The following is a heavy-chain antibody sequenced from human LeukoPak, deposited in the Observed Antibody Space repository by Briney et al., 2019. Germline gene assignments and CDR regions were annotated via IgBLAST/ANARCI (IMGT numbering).Heavy chain of an antibody. V-gene: IGHV3-66*02. CDR2: IYSGGST. CDR1: GFTVSSNY. D-gene: IGHD3-3*01. Sequence: GGSLRLSCAASGFTVSSNYMSWVRQAPGKGLEWVSVIYSGGSTYYADSVKGRFTISRDNSKDPLYLQMNSLRAVDTAVYYYARGSGYYPRPPYYFDYWGQGTLVTVSS. CDR3: ARGSGYYPRPPYYFDY. J-gene: IGHJ4*02.